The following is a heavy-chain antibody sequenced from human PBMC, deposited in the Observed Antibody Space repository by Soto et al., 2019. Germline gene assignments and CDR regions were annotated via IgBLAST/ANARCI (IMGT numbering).Heavy chain of an antibody. CDR1: GYTFTSYA. J-gene: IGHJ6*02. CDR2: INAGNGNT. Sequence: ASVKVSCKASGYTFTSYAMHWVRQAPGQRLEWMGWINAGNGNTKYSQKFQGRVTITRDTSASTAYMELSSLRSEDTAVYYCARDTRPIIEAAGKGRAYYYGMDVWGQGTTVTVSS. D-gene: IGHD6-13*01. CDR3: ARDTRPIIEAAGKGRAYYYGMDV. V-gene: IGHV1-3*01.